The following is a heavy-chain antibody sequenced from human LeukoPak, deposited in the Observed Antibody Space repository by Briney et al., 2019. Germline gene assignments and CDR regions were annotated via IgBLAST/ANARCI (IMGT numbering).Heavy chain of an antibody. CDR2: IYYSGST. J-gene: IGHJ4*02. V-gene: IGHV4-61*01. CDR1: GGSISSSSYY. CDR3: ASQPGYYDSSGYYSHGYFDY. Sequence: PSETLSLTCTVSGGSISSSSYYWSWIRQPPGKGLEWIGYIYYSGSTNYNPSLKSRVTISVDTSKNQFSLKLSSVTAADTAVYYCASQPGYYDSSGYYSHGYFDYWGQGTLVTVSS. D-gene: IGHD3-22*01.